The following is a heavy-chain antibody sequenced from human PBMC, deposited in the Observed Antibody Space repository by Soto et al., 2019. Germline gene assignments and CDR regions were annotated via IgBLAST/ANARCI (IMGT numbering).Heavy chain of an antibody. Sequence: EVQLVESGGGLVQPGGSLRLSCAASGFTFSNYWVHWVRQAPGKGLMWVSRINSDGTTINYADSVEGRFTISRDNAKNTLFLKMTSLRVEDTAVYYCARDGWYRFDYWGQGTLVTVSS. V-gene: IGHV3-74*01. J-gene: IGHJ4*02. CDR1: GFTFSNYW. CDR2: INSDGTTI. D-gene: IGHD6-19*01. CDR3: ARDGWYRFDY.